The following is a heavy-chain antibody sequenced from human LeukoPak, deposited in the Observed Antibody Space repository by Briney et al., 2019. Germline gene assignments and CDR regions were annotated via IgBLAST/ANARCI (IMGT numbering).Heavy chain of an antibody. J-gene: IGHJ4*02. CDR1: GGSISGYY. D-gene: IGHD3-10*01. V-gene: IGHV4-59*03. Sequence: PSETLSLTCTVSGGSISGYYHNWVRQSPGRGLEWIGLVHYSGNTNYNPSLKSRVSISTDTSKNQFSLELTSVTAADTAVYSCVIGRGWQPDYWGQGIPVTVSS. CDR3: VIGRGWQPDY. CDR2: VHYSGNT.